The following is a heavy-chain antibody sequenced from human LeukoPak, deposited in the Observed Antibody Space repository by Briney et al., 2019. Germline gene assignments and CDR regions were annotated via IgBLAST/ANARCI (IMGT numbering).Heavy chain of an antibody. CDR1: GFTFSSYV. CDR2: ISRDGRTN. V-gene: IGHV3-30*04. CDR3: AKGNWRYFDY. D-gene: IGHD1-1*01. Sequence: GGSLRLSCAASGFTFSSYVMHWVRQAPGKGLEWVAVISRDGRTNYCADSVKGRFTISRDNSKNTLYLQMNSLGADDTAVYYCAKGNWRYFDYWGQGTLVTVSS. J-gene: IGHJ4*02.